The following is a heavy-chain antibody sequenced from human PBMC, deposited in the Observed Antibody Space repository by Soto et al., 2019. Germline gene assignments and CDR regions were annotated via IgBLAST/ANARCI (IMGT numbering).Heavy chain of an antibody. J-gene: IGHJ4*02. CDR2: IYYSGST. CDR1: GGSISSYY. CDR3: ARGSTWFGEPYFDY. D-gene: IGHD3-10*01. V-gene: IGHV4-59*01. Sequence: QVLLQESGPGLVKPSETLSLTCTVSGGSISSYYWSWIRQPPGKGLEWIGYIYYSGSTNYNPSLKSRVTISVVTSKNQFSLQLSSVTAADTAMYYCARGSTWFGEPYFDYWGQGTLVTVSS.